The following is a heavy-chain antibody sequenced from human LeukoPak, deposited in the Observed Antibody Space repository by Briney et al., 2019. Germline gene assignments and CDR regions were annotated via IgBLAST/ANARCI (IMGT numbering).Heavy chain of an antibody. D-gene: IGHD1-26*01. V-gene: IGHV3-23*01. J-gene: IGHJ4*02. Sequence: GGSLRLSCAASGFTFSSYGMSWVRQAPGKGLEWVSVMSGGGGSTYDADSVKGRFTISRDNSKDTLYLQMNSLRAEDTAVYYCAKEYSGNYYYFDYWGQGTLVTVSS. CDR1: GFTFSSYG. CDR3: AKEYSGNYYYFDY. CDR2: MSGGGGST.